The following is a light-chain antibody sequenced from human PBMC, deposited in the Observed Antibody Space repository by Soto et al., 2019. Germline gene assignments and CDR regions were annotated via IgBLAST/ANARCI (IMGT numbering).Light chain of an antibody. J-gene: IGKJ4*01. Sequence: DIQMTQSPSSLSASVGDRVTITCRASQSISSYLNWYQQKLGKAPKLLINAASSLQSGVSSRFSGSGSGTDFTLTISSLQPEDFATYYCQQSYSTLALTFGGGTKVEIK. CDR2: AAS. V-gene: IGKV1-39*01. CDR1: QSISSY. CDR3: QQSYSTLALT.